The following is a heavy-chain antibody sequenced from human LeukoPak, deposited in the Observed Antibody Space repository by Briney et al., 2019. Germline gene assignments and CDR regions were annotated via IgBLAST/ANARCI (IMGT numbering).Heavy chain of an antibody. D-gene: IGHD3-22*01. CDR3: AKGPYYYDSSGLNDAFDI. V-gene: IGHV3-23*01. J-gene: IGHJ3*02. CDR2: ISGSGGST. Sequence: SGGSLRLSCAASGFTFSIYAMSWVRQAPGKGLEWVSAISGSGGSTYYADSVKGRFTISRDNSKNTLYLQMNSLRAEDTAVYYCAKGPYYYDSSGLNDAFDIWGQGTMVTVSS. CDR1: GFTFSIYA.